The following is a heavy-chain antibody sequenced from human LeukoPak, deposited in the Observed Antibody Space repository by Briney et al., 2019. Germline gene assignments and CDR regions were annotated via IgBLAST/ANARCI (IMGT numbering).Heavy chain of an antibody. D-gene: IGHD3-22*01. CDR1: GYTFTSYG. CDR2: ISAYNGNT. CDR3: ARDRDYYDSSGYYSH. V-gene: IGHV1-18*01. Sequence: ASVKVSCKASGYTFTSYGISWVRQAPGQGLEWMGWISAYNGNTSYAQKLQGRVTMTIDTSTSTAYMELRSLRSDDTAVYYCARDRDYYDSSGYYSHWGQGTLVTVSS. J-gene: IGHJ4*02.